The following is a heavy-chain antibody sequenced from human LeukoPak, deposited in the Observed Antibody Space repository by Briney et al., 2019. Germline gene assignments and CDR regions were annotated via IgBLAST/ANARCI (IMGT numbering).Heavy chain of an antibody. V-gene: IGHV1-69*06. CDR1: GPSFKSYG. D-gene: IGHD3-9*01. J-gene: IGHJ4*02. Sequence: GASVKVSCKASGPSFKSYGFHWVRQAPGQGLEWIGRTVPIYDAPIYAQKFHGRVTITADTSTTTVYMELSSLRSEDTAIFYCATSTDYYDASGFYYWGQGTLVSVSP. CDR3: ATSTDYYDASGFYY. CDR2: TVPIYDAP.